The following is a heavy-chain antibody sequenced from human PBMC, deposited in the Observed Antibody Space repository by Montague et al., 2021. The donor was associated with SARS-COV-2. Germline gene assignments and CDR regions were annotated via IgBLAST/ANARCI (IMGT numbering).Heavy chain of an antibody. CDR3: ARYYGGSFYGLDV. J-gene: IGHJ6*02. Sequence: SLRLSYAASGFKFDDSGMTWVRQAPGKGLEWVCDINWSADETTYADSVKGRFTISRDNAKNSLFLQMNSLRAEDTALYYCARYYGGSFYGLDVWGQGTTVIVSS. V-gene: IGHV3-20*03. CDR1: GFKFDDSG. CDR2: INWSADET. D-gene: IGHD3-3*01.